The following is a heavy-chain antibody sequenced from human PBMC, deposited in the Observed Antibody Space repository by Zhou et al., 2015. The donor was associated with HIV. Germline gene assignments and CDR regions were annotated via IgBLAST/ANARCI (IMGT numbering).Heavy chain of an antibody. D-gene: IGHD3-3*01. CDR2: IIPISGTA. CDR1: GGTFNNYA. Sequence: QVELVQSGAEVKKPGSSVKVSCKASGGTFNNYAISWVRQAPGQGLEWMGAIIPISGTANYAQKFQGRVTITADRFTSTAYMELRSLRSEDTAVYYCARDTDDDFWGGNPSDYWGQGTLVTVSS. J-gene: IGHJ4*02. V-gene: IGHV1-69*06. CDR3: ARDTDDDFWGGNPSDY.